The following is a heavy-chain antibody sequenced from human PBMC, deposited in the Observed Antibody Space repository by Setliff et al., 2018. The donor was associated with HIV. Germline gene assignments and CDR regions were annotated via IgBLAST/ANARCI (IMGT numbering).Heavy chain of an antibody. J-gene: IGHJ5*02. CDR1: GYSFINYG. CDR3: ARARLQGIVTAVGPRDNCLDP. D-gene: IGHD1-26*01. V-gene: IGHV1-18*01. Sequence: ASVKVSCKASGYSFINYGISWVRQAPGQGLEWMGWISAYNGNTDDAPRLLGRVTMTTDTYTSTAYMELRSLSSDDTAVYYCARARLQGIVTAVGPRDNCLDPWGQGTRFTVSS. CDR2: ISAYNGNT.